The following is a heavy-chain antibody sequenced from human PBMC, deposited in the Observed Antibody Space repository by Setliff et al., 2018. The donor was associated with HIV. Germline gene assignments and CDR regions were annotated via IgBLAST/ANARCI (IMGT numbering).Heavy chain of an antibody. Sequence: WASVKVSCKASGFTFSDYYIHWVRQAPGQGLEWMGWVRPHSINRYYAQKFQGRVTMTTDTSTTTAYLDLRSLRSDDTAVYYCARIRYYDPSGSYYSKAFDHWGQGTLVTVSS. V-gene: IGHV1-2*02. CDR2: VRPHSINR. CDR1: GFTFSDYY. J-gene: IGHJ4*02. D-gene: IGHD3-22*01. CDR3: ARIRYYDPSGSYYSKAFDH.